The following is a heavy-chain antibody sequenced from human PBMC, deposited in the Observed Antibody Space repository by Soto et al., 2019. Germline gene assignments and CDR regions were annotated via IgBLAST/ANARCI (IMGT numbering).Heavy chain of an antibody. CDR1: GFTFSNAW. V-gene: IGHV3-15*01. CDR2: IKSKTDGGTT. CDR3: TTDRRGYDYFDY. J-gene: IGHJ4*02. Sequence: EVQLVESGGGLVKPGGSLRLSCAASGFTFSNAWMSWVRQAPGKGLEWVGRIKSKTDGGTTDYAAPVKGRFTISRDDSKNTLYLQMNSLKTEDTAVYYCTTDRRGYDYFDYWGQGTLVTVSS. D-gene: IGHD5-12*01.